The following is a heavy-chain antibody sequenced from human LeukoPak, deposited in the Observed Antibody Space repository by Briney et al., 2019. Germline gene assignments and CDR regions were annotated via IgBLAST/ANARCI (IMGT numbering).Heavy chain of an antibody. CDR1: GYGFTTYW. CDR2: IYPGDSDT. V-gene: IGHV5-51*01. D-gene: IGHD1-26*01. J-gene: IGHJ4*02. Sequence: GESLQISCKGAGYGFTTYWIGWVRPMPGKGLEWMGIIYPGDSDTRYSPSFQGQVTISVDKSISTAYLQWSSLKASDTAMYYCAGGVGANGVWHYWGQGTLVTVSS. CDR3: AGGVGANGVWHY.